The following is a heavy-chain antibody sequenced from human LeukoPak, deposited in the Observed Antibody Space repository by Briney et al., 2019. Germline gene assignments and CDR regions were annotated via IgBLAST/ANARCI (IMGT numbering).Heavy chain of an antibody. CDR2: IYYSGST. CDR3: ARAISYYDSSGSVDY. D-gene: IGHD3-22*01. V-gene: IGHV4-59*12. J-gene: IGHJ4*02. Sequence: SETLSLTCTVSGGSISSYYWSWIRQPPGKGLEWIGYIYYSGSTNYNPSLKSRVTISVDTSKNQLSLKLSSVTAADTAVYYCARAISYYDSSGSVDYWGQGTLVTVSS. CDR1: GGSISSYY.